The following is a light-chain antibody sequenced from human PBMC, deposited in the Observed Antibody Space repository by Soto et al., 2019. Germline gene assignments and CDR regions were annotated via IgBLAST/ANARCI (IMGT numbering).Light chain of an antibody. CDR1: QSISSY. CDR3: QQRSNWPPLT. CDR2: DAS. V-gene: IGKV3-11*01. J-gene: IGKJ4*01. Sequence: EIVLTQSPPTLSLSTGERATLSCRASQSISSYLAWYQQKLGQAPRLLIYDASNRATGVPARFSGSGSGTDFTLTISSLEPEDFAVYYCQQRSNWPPLTFGGGTKV.